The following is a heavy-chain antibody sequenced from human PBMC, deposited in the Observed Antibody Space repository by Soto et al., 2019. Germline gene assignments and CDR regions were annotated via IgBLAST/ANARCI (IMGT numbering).Heavy chain of an antibody. D-gene: IGHD3-3*01. CDR2: IKQDGSEK. CDR1: GFTFSSYW. V-gene: IGHV3-7*01. CDR3: ARDWGDFGSGYPDY. J-gene: IGHJ4*02. Sequence: EVQLVESGGGLVQPGGSLRLSCAASGFTFSSYWMSWVRQAPGKGLEWVANIKQDGSEKYYVDSVKGRFTISRDNAKNSLYLQMNSLRAEDTAVYYRARDWGDFGSGYPDYWGQGTLVTVSS.